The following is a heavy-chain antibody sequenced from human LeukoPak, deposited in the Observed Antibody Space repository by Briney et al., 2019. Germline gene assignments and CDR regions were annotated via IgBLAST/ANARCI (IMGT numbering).Heavy chain of an antibody. CDR1: GGSISSYY. D-gene: IGHD3-10*01. V-gene: IGHV4-59*01. CDR3: AREKYYYGSGSYGLSWFDP. J-gene: IGHJ5*02. Sequence: SETLSLTCTVSGGSISSYYWSWIRQPPGKGLEWIGYIYYSGSTNYNPSLKSRVTISEDTSKNQFSLELSSVTAADTAVYYCAREKYYYGSGSYGLSWFDPWGQGTLVTVSS. CDR2: IYYSGST.